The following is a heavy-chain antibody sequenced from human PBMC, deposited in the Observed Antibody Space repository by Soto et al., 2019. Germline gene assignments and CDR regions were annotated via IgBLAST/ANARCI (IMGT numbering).Heavy chain of an antibody. Sequence: QVQLVQSGAEVRKPGASVKLSCQASGYTFTTYALYWVRQAPGQRIERMGWINGGDGNTRYSQKFHDRVTITRDTSARTTYMELSSLRSEDTAVYYCAREKDPTCPCFGPWGQGTMVTVSS. CDR3: AREKDPTCPCFGP. CDR2: INGGDGNT. J-gene: IGHJ5*02. D-gene: IGHD1-1*01. CDR1: GYTFTTYA. V-gene: IGHV1-3*01.